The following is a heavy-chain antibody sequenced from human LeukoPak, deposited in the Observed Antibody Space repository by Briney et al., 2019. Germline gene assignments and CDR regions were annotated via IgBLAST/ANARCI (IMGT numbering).Heavy chain of an antibody. J-gene: IGHJ4*02. Sequence: SETLSLTCTVSGGSISSYYWSWIRQPPGKGLEWIGYIYYSGSTNYNPSLKSRVTISVDTSKNQFSLKLSSVTAADTAVYYCVRHGAVAGAYDYWGQGTLVTVSS. D-gene: IGHD6-19*01. V-gene: IGHV4-59*08. CDR3: VRHGAVAGAYDY. CDR2: IYYSGST. CDR1: GGSISSYY.